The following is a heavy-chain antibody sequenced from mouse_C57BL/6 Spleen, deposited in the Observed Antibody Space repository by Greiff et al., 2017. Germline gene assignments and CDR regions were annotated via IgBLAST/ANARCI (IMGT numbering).Heavy chain of an antibody. CDR2: IDPAYGNT. V-gene: IGHV14-3*01. Sequence: EVKLQESVAELVRPGASVKLSCAASGFNIKNTYMHWVKQRPEQGLEWIGRIDPAYGNTKYAPKFQGKATITADTSSTIAYRQRSSLTSEDTAIYYCLYGNFHFDYWVQGTTLTVSS. D-gene: IGHD2-1*01. CDR1: GFNIKNTY. J-gene: IGHJ2*01. CDR3: LYGNFHFDY.